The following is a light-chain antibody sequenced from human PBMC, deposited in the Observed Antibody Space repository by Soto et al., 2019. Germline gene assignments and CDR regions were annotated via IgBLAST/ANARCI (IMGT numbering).Light chain of an antibody. CDR1: SRDVGGYNY. V-gene: IGLV2-14*01. CDR2: EVT. CDR3: SSYTTINTWV. J-gene: IGLJ3*02. Sequence: QSVLTQPASVSGSPGQSITISCTGTSRDVGGYNYVSWYQQHPGRAPKLMICEVTNRPSGVSNRFSGSKSGNTASLTISGLQAEDEADYYCSSYTTINTWVFGGGTKLTVL.